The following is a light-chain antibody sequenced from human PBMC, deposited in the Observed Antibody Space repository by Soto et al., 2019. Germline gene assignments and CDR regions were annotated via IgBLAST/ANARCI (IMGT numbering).Light chain of an antibody. CDR1: QSLEERNGDHY. CDR2: LGS. Sequence: DIVMTQAPLSLPVTPGEPASISCKSRQSLEERNGDHYLDWYLQRPGQSPQLLIYLGSSRASGVPDRFSGSGSGTDFTLKISRVEAEDVGVYYCMQGQQMPYTFGQGTKLEIK. CDR3: MQGQQMPYT. V-gene: IGKV2-28*01. J-gene: IGKJ2*01.